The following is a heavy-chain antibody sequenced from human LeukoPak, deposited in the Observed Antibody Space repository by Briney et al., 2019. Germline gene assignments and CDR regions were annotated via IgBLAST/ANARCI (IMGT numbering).Heavy chain of an antibody. CDR3: ASETLYCSGGSCYSGGYYYYGMDV. J-gene: IGHJ6*02. Sequence: GGSLRLSCAASGFTFSSYAMSWVRQAPGKGLEWVSAISGSGGSTYYADSVKGRFTISRDNSKNTLYLQMNSLRAEDTAVYYCASETLYCSGGSCYSGGYYYYGMDVWGQGTTVTVSS. V-gene: IGHV3-23*01. CDR2: ISGSGGST. CDR1: GFTFSSYA. D-gene: IGHD2-15*01.